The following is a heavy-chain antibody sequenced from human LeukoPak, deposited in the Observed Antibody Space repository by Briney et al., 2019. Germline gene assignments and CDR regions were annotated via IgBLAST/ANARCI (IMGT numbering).Heavy chain of an antibody. D-gene: IGHD3-10*01. CDR3: ASPLYYYGSGSPDYYYGMDV. Sequence: ASVKVSCAASGGTFSSYAISWVRQAPGQELEWMGGIIPIFGTANYAQKFQGRVTITADKSTSTAYMEQSTLRSEATAVYYCASPLYYYGSGSPDYYYGMDVWGKGTTVTVSS. CDR2: IIPIFGTA. V-gene: IGHV1-69*06. CDR1: GGTFSSYA. J-gene: IGHJ6*04.